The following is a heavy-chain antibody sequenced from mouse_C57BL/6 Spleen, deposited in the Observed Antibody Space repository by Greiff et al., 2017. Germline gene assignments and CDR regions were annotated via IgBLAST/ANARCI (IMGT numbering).Heavy chain of an antibody. V-gene: IGHV1-20*01. D-gene: IGHD1-1*01. J-gene: IGHJ1*03. CDR1: GYSFTGYF. CDR2: LNPYNGDT. CDR3: ARGGFYYGSSPWYFDV. Sequence: VQLQQSGPELVKPGDSVKISCKASGYSFTGYFMNWVMQSHGKSLEWIGRLNPYNGDTFYNQKFKGKATLTVDKSSSTAHMELRSLTSEDSAVYYCARGGFYYGSSPWYFDVWGTGTTVTVSS.